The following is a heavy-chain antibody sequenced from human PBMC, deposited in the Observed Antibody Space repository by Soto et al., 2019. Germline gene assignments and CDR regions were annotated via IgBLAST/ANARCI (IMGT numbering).Heavy chain of an antibody. CDR3: ARTGPYRIAAPWGSPRHTWSEP. CDR2: INHSGST. CDR1: GGSFSGYC. J-gene: IGHJ5*02. V-gene: IGHV4-34*01. D-gene: IGHD6-25*01. Sequence: PSETLSLTCAVYGGSFSGYCWSGILQPPGKGLEWIGEINHSGSTNYNPSLKSRVTISVDTSNNQFSLKLRSVTAADTAVYYCARTGPYRIAAPWGSPRHTWSEPWHQGTL.